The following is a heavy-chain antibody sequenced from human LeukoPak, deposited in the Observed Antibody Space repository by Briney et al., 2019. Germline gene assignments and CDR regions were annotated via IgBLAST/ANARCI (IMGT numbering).Heavy chain of an antibody. J-gene: IGHJ5*02. V-gene: IGHV4-38-2*01. D-gene: IGHD1-7*01. CDR3: ARVRNNWNYFSARNNWFDP. CDR1: GYSLGKNYY. Sequence: SETLSLTCAVSGYSLGKNYYWGWIRQPPGKGLEWIGSIDHSGSTYYNPSLKSRVTISVDTSKNQFSLKLSSVTAADTAVYYCARVRNNWNYFSARNNWFDPWGQGTLVTVSS. CDR2: IDHSGST.